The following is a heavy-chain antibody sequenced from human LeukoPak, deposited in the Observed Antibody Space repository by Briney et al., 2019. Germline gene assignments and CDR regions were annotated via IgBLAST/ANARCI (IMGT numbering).Heavy chain of an antibody. Sequence: SETLSLTCAVYGGSFSGYYWSWIRQPPGKGLEWIGEINHSGSTNYNPSLKSRVTVSVDTSKNQFSLKLSSVTAADTAVYYCARVHNWNARNFDYWGQGTLVTVSS. CDR1: GGSFSGYY. J-gene: IGHJ4*02. V-gene: IGHV4-34*01. CDR2: INHSGST. D-gene: IGHD1-20*01. CDR3: ARVHNWNARNFDY.